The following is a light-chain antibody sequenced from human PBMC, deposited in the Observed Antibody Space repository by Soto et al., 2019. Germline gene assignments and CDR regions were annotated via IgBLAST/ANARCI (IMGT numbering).Light chain of an antibody. V-gene: IGLV2-8*01. J-gene: IGLJ2*01. CDR3: SSYAGSNNVV. CDR2: EVN. CDR1: SSDVGGYNF. Sequence: QSALTQPPSASGPPGQSVTISCTGTSSDVGGYNFVSWYQQHPGKAPKLMIYEVNKRPSGIPDRFSGSKSGNTASLTVSGLQAEDEADYYCSSYAGSNNVVFGGGTKLTVL.